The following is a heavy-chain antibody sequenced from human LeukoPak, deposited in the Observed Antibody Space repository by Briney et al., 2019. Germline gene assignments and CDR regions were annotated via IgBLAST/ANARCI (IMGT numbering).Heavy chain of an antibody. D-gene: IGHD5-18*01. CDR2: ISSDSSYI. CDR3: ARDLSGVAGYTYGRGIDY. Sequence: GGSLRLSCAASGFTFSDYSMNWVRQAPGKGLEWVSSISSDSSYIYYADSLKRRLTISRDDAKTSLYLQMSSLRAEDTAVYYCARDLSGVAGYTYGRGIDYWGQGTLVTVSS. CDR1: GFTFSDYS. V-gene: IGHV3-21*01. J-gene: IGHJ4*02.